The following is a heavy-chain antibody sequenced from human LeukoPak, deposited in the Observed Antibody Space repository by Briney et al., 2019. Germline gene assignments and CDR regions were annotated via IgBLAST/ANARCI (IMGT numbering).Heavy chain of an antibody. CDR3: AKDSLTDIDY. J-gene: IGHJ4*02. D-gene: IGHD3-9*01. CDR1: GFTFSIYG. V-gene: IGHV3-30*02. Sequence: GGSLRLSCTASGFTFSIYGMYWARQAPGKGLEWVAFIRHDGTIKYYADSVEGRFTISRDNSENTLYLQLNSLRAEDTAVYYCAKDSLTDIDYWGQGTLVTVSS. CDR2: IRHDGTIK.